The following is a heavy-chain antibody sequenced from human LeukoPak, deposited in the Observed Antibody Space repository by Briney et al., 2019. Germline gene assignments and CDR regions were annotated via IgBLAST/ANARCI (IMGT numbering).Heavy chain of an antibody. V-gene: IGHV3-7*03. Sequence: AGGSLRLSCAASGFTFSSYWMSWVRQAPGKGLEWVANIKQDGSEKYYVDSVKGRFTISRDNAKNSLYLQMNSLRAEDTAVYYCAKFKGHYGDSEYYFDYWGQGTLVTVSS. D-gene: IGHD3-10*01. CDR1: GFTFSSYW. CDR3: AKFKGHYGDSEYYFDY. J-gene: IGHJ4*02. CDR2: IKQDGSEK.